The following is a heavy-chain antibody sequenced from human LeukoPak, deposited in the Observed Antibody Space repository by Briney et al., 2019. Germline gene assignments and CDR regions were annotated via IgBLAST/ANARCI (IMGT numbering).Heavy chain of an antibody. D-gene: IGHD3-16*01. J-gene: IGHJ4*02. Sequence: PGGSLRLSCVASGLTFSRYWMSWVRQAPGKGLEWVANIKEDGSAKYYVDSVKGRFTISRDNAKNSLYLQINNLRAEDTAVYYCARDWAYWGQGTLFIVSS. V-gene: IGHV3-7*03. CDR3: ARDWAY. CDR1: GLTFSRYW. CDR2: IKEDGSAK.